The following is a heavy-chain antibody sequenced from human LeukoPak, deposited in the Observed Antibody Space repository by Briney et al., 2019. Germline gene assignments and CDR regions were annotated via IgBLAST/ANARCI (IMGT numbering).Heavy chain of an antibody. V-gene: IGHV1-18*01. D-gene: IGHD2-2*02. J-gene: IGHJ4*02. CDR2: ISAYNGNT. CDR3: AILGDCSSTSCYTPFDY. CDR1: GYTFTSYG. Sequence: GASVKVSCKASGYTFTSYGISWVRQAPGQGLEWMGWISAYNGNTNYAQKLQGRVTMTTDTSTSTAYMELRSLRSDDTAVYYCAILGDCSSTSCYTPFDYWGQGTLVTVSS.